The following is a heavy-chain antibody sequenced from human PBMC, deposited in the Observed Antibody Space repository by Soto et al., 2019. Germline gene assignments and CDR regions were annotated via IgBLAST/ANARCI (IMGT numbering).Heavy chain of an antibody. CDR3: ASNRLGTTPYGMDV. V-gene: IGHV1-18*01. J-gene: IGHJ6*02. CDR1: GYTFTSFG. Sequence: ASVKVSCKASGYTFTSFGISWVRQAPGQGLEWMGWISIYNGNTKYAENLQDRVTLTADTSTSTAYMEVRSLTSDDTAVYYCASNRLGTTPYGMDVWGQGTTVTVSS. CDR2: ISIYNGNT. D-gene: IGHD1-7*01.